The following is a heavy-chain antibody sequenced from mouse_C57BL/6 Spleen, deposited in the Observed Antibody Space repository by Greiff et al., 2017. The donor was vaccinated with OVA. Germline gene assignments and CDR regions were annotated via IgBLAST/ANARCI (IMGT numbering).Heavy chain of an antibody. D-gene: IGHD1-1*01. CDR1: GYTFTDYE. J-gene: IGHJ3*01. V-gene: IGHV1-15*01. CDR3: TRRDYYGSSYPFAY. Sequence: VKLMESGAELVRPGASVTLSCKASGYTFTDYEMHWVKQTPVHGLEWIGAIDPETGGTAYNQKFKGKAILTADKSSSTAYMELRSLTSEDSAVYYCTRRDYYGSSYPFAYWGQGTLVTVSA. CDR2: IDPETGGT.